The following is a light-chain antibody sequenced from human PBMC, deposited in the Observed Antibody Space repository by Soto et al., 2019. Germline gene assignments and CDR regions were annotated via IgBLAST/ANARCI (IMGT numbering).Light chain of an antibody. CDR3: QQYGSSPRT. CDR2: GAS. J-gene: IGKJ1*01. CDR1: QSVSNNY. V-gene: IGKV3-20*01. Sequence: EIVLTQSPGTLSLSPGERATVSCRASQSVSNNYLAWYQQKPGQAPRLLIYGASNRATGIPDRFSGSGSGTDFTLTISRLEPEDFAVYYCQQYGSSPRTFGQGTKVDI.